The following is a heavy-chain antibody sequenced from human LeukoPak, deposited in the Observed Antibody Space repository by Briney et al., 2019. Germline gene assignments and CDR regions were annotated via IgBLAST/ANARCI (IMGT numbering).Heavy chain of an antibody. CDR1: EFTFSTYS. D-gene: IGHD5-12*01. V-gene: IGHV3-48*01. Sequence: GGSLRLSCAASEFTFSTYSMNWVRQAPGQGLEWLSHITSSGSTVFYADSVKGRFTISRDNANNSVSLQMNSLRADDTAVYYCARGYSWSSYSNYYNYMDVWGKGTTVTVSS. CDR3: ARGYSWSSYSNYYNYMDV. J-gene: IGHJ6*03. CDR2: ITSSGSTV.